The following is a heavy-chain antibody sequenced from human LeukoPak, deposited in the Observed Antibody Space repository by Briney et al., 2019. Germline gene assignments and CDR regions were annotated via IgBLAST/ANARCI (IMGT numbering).Heavy chain of an antibody. V-gene: IGHV4-34*01. CDR1: GGSLSDHY. CDR3: VRVGYNYVINDWSRTGLGAYPTKYYYYMDV. CDR2: INPSGST. Sequence: KPSETLSLTCAVYGGSLSDHYWGWIRQTPGKGLECVGEINPSGSTNYSPFLESRVTISVDTSKNQFYLKLSSVAAADTAVYFCVRVGYNYVINDWSRTGLGAYPTKYYYYMDVWGQGTAVTVSS. J-gene: IGHJ6*03. D-gene: IGHD5-18*01.